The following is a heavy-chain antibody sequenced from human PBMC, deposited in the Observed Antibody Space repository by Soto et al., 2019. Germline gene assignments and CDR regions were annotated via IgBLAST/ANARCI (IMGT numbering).Heavy chain of an antibody. CDR3: AKDYPRHSSSSPNTFDY. CDR2: ISGSGGST. D-gene: IGHD6-6*01. J-gene: IGHJ4*02. V-gene: IGHV3-23*01. CDR1: GFTFSSYA. Sequence: GGSLRLSCAASGFTFSSYAMSWVRQAPGKGLEWVSAISGSGGSTYYADSVKGRFTISRDNSKNTLYLQMNSLRSEDTAVYYCAKDYPRHSSSSPNTFDYWGQGTLVTVSS.